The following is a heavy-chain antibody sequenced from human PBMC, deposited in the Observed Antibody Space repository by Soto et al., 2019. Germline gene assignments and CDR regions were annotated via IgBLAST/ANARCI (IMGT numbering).Heavy chain of an antibody. V-gene: IGHV3-23*01. CDR2: ISNTGGGT. CDR3: AKDRLAGNFDY. CDR1: GFTFINYA. J-gene: IGHJ4*02. Sequence: GGSLRLSCPASGFTFINYAMNWVRQAPGMGLEWVATISNTGGGTYYADSVKGRFTISRDNSKNTLYLQMSSLRVEDTAVYYCAKDRLAGNFDYWGQGTQVTVSS.